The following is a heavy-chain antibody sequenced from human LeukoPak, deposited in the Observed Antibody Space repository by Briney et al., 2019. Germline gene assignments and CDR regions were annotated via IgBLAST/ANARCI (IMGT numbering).Heavy chain of an antibody. CDR2: IGAYKGNT. CDR1: GYKFTSSG. J-gene: IGHJ4*02. D-gene: IGHD1-1*01. Sequence: GASVKVSCKTSGYKFTSSGISWVRQAPGQGLEWMGWIGAYKGNTNYAQKFLGRVTMTTDTSTSTVYMELRSLRSDDTAVYYCAREATTGTTLDYWGQGTLVTVSS. CDR3: AREATTGTTLDY. V-gene: IGHV1-18*01.